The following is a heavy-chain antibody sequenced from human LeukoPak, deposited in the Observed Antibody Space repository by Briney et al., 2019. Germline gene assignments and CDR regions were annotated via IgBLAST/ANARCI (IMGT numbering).Heavy chain of an antibody. CDR3: ARDDYVWGVNYYYYYIDV. CDR1: GFTFSSYW. Sequence: PGGSLRLSCTASGFTFSSYWMHWVRHAPGKGLVWVSRINSDGSSTTYADSVKGRFTISRDNAKNSLYLQMNSLRAEDTAVYYCARDDYVWGVNYYYYYIDVWGKGTTVTVSS. D-gene: IGHD3-16*01. V-gene: IGHV3-74*01. CDR2: INSDGSST. J-gene: IGHJ6*03.